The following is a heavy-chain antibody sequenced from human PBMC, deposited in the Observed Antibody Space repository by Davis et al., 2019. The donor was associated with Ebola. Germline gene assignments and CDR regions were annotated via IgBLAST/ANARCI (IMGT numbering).Heavy chain of an antibody. Sequence: ASVKVSCKASGYTFTSYGISWVRQAPGQGLEWMGWISAYNGNTNYAQKLQGRVTMTTDKSTSTAYMELSSLRSEDTAVYYCARAQLLWFGERGEYYFDYWGQGTLVTVSS. J-gene: IGHJ4*02. V-gene: IGHV1-18*04. CDR3: ARAQLLWFGERGEYYFDY. D-gene: IGHD3-10*01. CDR1: GYTFTSYG. CDR2: ISAYNGNT.